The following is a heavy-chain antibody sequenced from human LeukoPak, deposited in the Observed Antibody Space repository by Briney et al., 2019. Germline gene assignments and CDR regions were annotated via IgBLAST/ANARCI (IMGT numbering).Heavy chain of an antibody. CDR3: AKARLYCSSGTCSDHPATLTGMDV. CDR2: ITNSGVTT. J-gene: IGHJ6*02. CDR1: GFTFSSFA. D-gene: IGHD2-15*01. Sequence: GGSLRLSCAASGFTFSSFAMHWVRQAPGKGLEWVSLITNSGVTTHYADSVKGRFTVSRDNSRSTLYLQLNSLRADDTALYYCAKARLYCSSGTCSDHPATLTGMDVWGQGTTVTVPS. V-gene: IGHV3-23*01.